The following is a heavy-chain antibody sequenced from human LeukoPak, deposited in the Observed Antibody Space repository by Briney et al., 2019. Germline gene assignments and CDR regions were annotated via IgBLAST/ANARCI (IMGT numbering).Heavy chain of an antibody. Sequence: SVKVSCKASGGTFSSYAISWVRQAPRQGIEWMGRIIPIFGTANYAQKFQRRVTITADKSTNTAYMELSSPRSEDTAVYYCASGPNDPEGRFDYWGQGTLVTVSS. CDR2: IIPIFGTA. CDR3: ASGPNDPEGRFDY. V-gene: IGHV1-69*06. J-gene: IGHJ4*02. CDR1: GGTFSSYA.